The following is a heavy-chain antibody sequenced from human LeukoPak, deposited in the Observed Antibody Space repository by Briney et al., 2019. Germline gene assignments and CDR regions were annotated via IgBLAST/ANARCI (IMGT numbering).Heavy chain of an antibody. V-gene: IGHV3-23*01. CDR2: ISSSGGNT. CDR3: AKDRTGSYPYNWFDP. CDR1: GFSFSRYA. Sequence: GGSLRLSCAASGFSFSRYAMSWVRQAPGMGLEWVSLISSSGGNTDYADSVKGRFTISRDNSKNTLFLQMDSLRAEDTAVYYCAKDRTGSYPYNWFDPWGQGTLVTVSS. D-gene: IGHD1-26*01. J-gene: IGHJ5*02.